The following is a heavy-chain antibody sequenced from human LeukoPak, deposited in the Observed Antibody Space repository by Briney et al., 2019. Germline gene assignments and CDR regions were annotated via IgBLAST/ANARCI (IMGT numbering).Heavy chain of an antibody. J-gene: IGHJ4*02. Sequence: GGSLRLSCAASGFTFSSYAMSWVRQAPGKGPEWVSGISGSGDNTYYADSVKGRFTISRDNSKNTLYVQVNSLGTEDTAAYYCAKGSYYDSSGSFYFDYWGQGTLVTVSS. CDR3: AKGSYYDSSGSFYFDY. V-gene: IGHV3-23*01. D-gene: IGHD3-22*01. CDR2: ISGSGDNT. CDR1: GFTFSSYA.